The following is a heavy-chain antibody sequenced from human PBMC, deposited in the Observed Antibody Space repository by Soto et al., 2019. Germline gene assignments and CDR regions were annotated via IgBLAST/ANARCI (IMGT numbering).Heavy chain of an antibody. Sequence: QVQLVQSGAAVRKPGASVTVSCKASGYTFTNYGFIWVRQAPGQGREWVGWVHTFNGHTNYAQKFQGRVTMTTDTSTGTAYIELRSLRSDDTAVYYCARAGQYSTCGYSLNTFDYWGQGTLVTVSS. V-gene: IGHV1-18*01. CDR2: VHTFNGHT. J-gene: IGHJ4*02. D-gene: IGHD1-26*01. CDR1: GYTFTNYG. CDR3: ARAGQYSTCGYSLNTFDY.